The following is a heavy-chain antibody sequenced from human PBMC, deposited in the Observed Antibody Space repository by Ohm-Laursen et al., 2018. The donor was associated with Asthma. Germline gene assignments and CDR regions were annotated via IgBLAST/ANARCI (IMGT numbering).Heavy chain of an antibody. CDR2: IIPIFGTA. CDR3: ATPQTYYYDSSGLGIFDY. Sequence: SVKVSCKASGGTFSSYAISWVRQAPGQGLEWMGGIIPIFGTANYAQKFQGRVTITADESTSTAYMELSSLRSEDTAVYYCATPQTYYYDSSGLGIFDYWGQGTLVTVSS. J-gene: IGHJ4*02. CDR1: GGTFSSYA. V-gene: IGHV1-69*13. D-gene: IGHD3-22*01.